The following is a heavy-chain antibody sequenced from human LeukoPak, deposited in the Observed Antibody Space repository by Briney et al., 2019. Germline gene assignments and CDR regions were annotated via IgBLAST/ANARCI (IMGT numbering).Heavy chain of an antibody. D-gene: IGHD3-16*01. CDR1: GFIFSSYG. CDR2: IRYDGSNK. Sequence: GGSLRLSCAASGFIFSSYGMHWVRQAPGKGLEWVAFIRYDGSNKYYADSVKGRFIISRDNSKNTLYLQMNSLRVEDTAVYYCAKDLGIKLDYYYMDVWGKGTTVTVSS. J-gene: IGHJ6*03. V-gene: IGHV3-30*02. CDR3: AKDLGIKLDYYYMDV.